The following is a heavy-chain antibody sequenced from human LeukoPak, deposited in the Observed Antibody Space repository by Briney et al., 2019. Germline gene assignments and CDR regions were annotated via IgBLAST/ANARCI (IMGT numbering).Heavy chain of an antibody. J-gene: IGHJ4*02. V-gene: IGHV3-7*01. Sequence: AGSLRLSCAASGCTFKGYWMSWIRQAPGKGLEWVANIQQDGSEKKYVDSVKGRFTISRDNAKNSLYLQMDSLRGEDTAVYYCVRLRYTYGKNFDCWGQGTLVTVSS. D-gene: IGHD5-18*01. CDR3: VRLRYTYGKNFDC. CDR1: GCTFKGYW. CDR2: IQQDGSEK.